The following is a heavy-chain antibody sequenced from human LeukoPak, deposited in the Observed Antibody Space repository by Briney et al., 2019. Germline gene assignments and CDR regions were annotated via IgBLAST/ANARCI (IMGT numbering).Heavy chain of an antibody. D-gene: IGHD3-16*01. CDR2: VYHTGAT. V-gene: IGHV4-4*02. J-gene: IGHJ4*02. CDR3: TRGGTDALSY. Sequence: SGTLSLTCAVSGDSISSSHWWSWVRQPPGKGLEWIGEVYHTGATNYNPSLKSRITISVDRSRNQFSLKLTSVTAADTAAYYCTRGGTDALSYWGQGTLVTVSS. CDR1: GDSISSSHW.